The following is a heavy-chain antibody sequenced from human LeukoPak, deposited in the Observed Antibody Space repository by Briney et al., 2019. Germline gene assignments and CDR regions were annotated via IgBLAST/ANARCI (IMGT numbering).Heavy chain of an antibody. CDR3: ARVADYASNWFDP. CDR2: IIPIFGTA. Sequence: SVKFSCKASGGTFSSYAISWLRQAPGQGLEWMGGIIPIFGTANYAQKFQGRVTITADESTSTAYMELSSLRSEDTAVNYCARVADYASNWFDPWGQGTLVTVSS. J-gene: IGHJ5*02. V-gene: IGHV1-69*13. CDR1: GGTFSSYA. D-gene: IGHD4-17*01.